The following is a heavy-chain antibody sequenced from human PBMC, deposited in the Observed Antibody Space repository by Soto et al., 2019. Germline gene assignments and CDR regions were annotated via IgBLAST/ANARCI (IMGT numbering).Heavy chain of an antibody. J-gene: IGHJ4*02. CDR2: ISSSGSTK. CDR1: GFTFSIYE. V-gene: IGHV3-48*03. Sequence: PGGSLRLSCAASGFTFSIYEMNWVRQAPGKGLEWVSYISSSGSTKYYADSVKGRFTISRDNAENSLYLQMNSLRAEDTAVYYCARGGWYGDYWGQGTLVTVSS. CDR3: ARGGWYGDY. D-gene: IGHD6-19*01.